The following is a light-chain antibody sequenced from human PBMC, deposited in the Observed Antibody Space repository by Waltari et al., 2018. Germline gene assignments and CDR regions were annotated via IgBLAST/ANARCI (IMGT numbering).Light chain of an antibody. Sequence: QSVLTQPPSVSGTPGQRVTISCSGSSSNIGTTIVHWYRQVPGTTPKLLIYRNDQRPSGIPDRFSGSKSGTSASLAISGLRSEDEADYFCAAWDDSLNGHWEFGGGTKLTVL. CDR1: SSNIGTTI. J-gene: IGLJ2*01. CDR2: RND. V-gene: IGLV1-44*01. CDR3: AAWDDSLNGHWE.